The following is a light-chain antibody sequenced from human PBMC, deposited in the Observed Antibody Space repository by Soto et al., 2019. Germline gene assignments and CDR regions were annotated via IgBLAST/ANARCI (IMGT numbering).Light chain of an antibody. J-gene: IGKJ5*01. Sequence: KPMSQGPSSLAEYLGDRVTITCQASQGISNFLNWYQQKPGKAPKLLIYDASILETGVPSRFSGSGSGTDFTFTIRSLQPEDIATYYCRQYDNVPITFGQGTRLEI. CDR3: RQYDNVPIT. CDR1: QGISNF. V-gene: IGKV1-33*01. CDR2: DAS.